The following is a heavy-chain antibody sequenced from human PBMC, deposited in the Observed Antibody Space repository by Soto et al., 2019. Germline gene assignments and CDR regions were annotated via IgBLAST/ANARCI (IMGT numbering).Heavy chain of an antibody. Sequence: KAXETLSLTCSVSGGCISSSSYYGGGIRQPPGKGLEWIGSIYYSGSTYYNPSLKSRVTISVDTSKNQFSLKLSSVTAADTAVYYCARRTGMEWLFYYYGMDVWGQGTTVTVSS. J-gene: IGHJ6*02. CDR1: GGCISSSSYY. D-gene: IGHD3-3*01. V-gene: IGHV4-39*01. CDR2: IYYSGST. CDR3: ARRTGMEWLFYYYGMDV.